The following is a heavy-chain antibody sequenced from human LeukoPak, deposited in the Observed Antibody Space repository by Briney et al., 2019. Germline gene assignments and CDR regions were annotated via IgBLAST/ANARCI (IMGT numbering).Heavy chain of an antibody. CDR2: IYPGDSDT. J-gene: IGHJ6*03. V-gene: IGHV5-51*01. CDR3: ARWDGYYGSGSPYYYMDV. Sequence: GESLKISCKGSGYSSTSYWIGWVRQIPGKGLEWIGIIYPGDSDTRYSPSFQGQVTISADKSISTAYLQWSSLKASDSAMYYCARWDGYYGSGSPYYYMDVWGKGTTVTVSS. CDR1: GYSSTSYW. D-gene: IGHD3-10*01.